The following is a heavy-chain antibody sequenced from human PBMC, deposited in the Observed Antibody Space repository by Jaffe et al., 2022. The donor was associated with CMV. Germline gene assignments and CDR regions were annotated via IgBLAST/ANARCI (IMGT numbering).Heavy chain of an antibody. D-gene: IGHD3-10*01. V-gene: IGHV3-33*08. CDR1: GFTFSSYG. CDR2: IWYDGSNK. Sequence: QVQLVESGGGVVQPGRSLRLSCAASGFTFSSYGMHWVRQAPGKGLEWVAVIWYDGSNKYYADSVKGRFTISRDNSKNTLYLQMNSLRAEDTAVYYCARPPVRGVIITRYYYMDVWGKGTTVTVSS. J-gene: IGHJ6*03. CDR3: ARPPVRGVIITRYYYMDV.